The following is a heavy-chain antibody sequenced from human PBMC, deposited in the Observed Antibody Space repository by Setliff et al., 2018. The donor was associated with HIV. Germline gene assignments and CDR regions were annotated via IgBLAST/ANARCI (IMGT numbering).Heavy chain of an antibody. V-gene: IGHV4-61*01. CDR1: GGSISSGSYY. Sequence: PSETLSLTCTVSGGSISSGSYYWSWIRQPPGKGLEWMGYIYARGITNYNPSLNSRVTISRDTSKNEISLKLTSVTAADTAIYYCSRPYSGDYAFDMWGQGTMVTVSS. D-gene: IGHD4-17*01. J-gene: IGHJ3*02. CDR2: IYARGIT. CDR3: SRPYSGDYAFDM.